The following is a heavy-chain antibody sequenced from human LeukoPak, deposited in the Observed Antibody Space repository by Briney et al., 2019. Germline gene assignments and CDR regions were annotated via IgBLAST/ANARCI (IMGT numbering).Heavy chain of an antibody. V-gene: IGHV4-59*01. CDR3: ARGVIRDWYFDL. J-gene: IGHJ2*01. CDR1: GGSISSYY. CDR2: IYYSGST. D-gene: IGHD3-16*02. Sequence: SSETLSLTCTVSGGSISSYYWSWIRQPPGKGLEWIGYIYYSGSTNYNPSLKSRVTISVDTSKNQFSLKLSSVTAADTAVYYCARGVIRDWYFDLWGRGTLVTVSS.